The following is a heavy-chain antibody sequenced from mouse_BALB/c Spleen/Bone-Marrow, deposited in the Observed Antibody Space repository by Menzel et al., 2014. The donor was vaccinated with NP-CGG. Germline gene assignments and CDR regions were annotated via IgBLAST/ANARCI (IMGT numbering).Heavy chain of an antibody. CDR2: SRNKANDYTT. CDR3: ARDDYGRAWFAY. J-gene: IGHJ3*01. Sequence: EVKLVESGGGLVQPGGSLRLSCATSGFTFSDFYMEWVRQPPGKRLEWIAASRNKANDYTTEYSASVEGRFIVSRDTSQSILYLQMNALRAEDTAIYYCARDDYGRAWFAYWGQGTLVTVSA. CDR1: GFTFSDFY. D-gene: IGHD2-4*01. V-gene: IGHV7-1*02.